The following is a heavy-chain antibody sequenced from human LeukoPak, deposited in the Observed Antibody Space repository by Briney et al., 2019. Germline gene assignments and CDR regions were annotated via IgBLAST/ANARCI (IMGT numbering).Heavy chain of an antibody. CDR3: AKASYSYGNDAFDI. J-gene: IGHJ3*02. D-gene: IGHD5-18*01. CDR2: IRGGGVGA. CDR1: GFTFSNFA. Sequence: PGGSLRLSCAASGFTFSNFAMSWVRQVPEKGLEWVSTIRGGGVGAHYADSVKGRFTISRDNSRDTLYVEMNSLKAEDTAVYFCAKASYSYGNDAFDIWGQGTKVTVSS. V-gene: IGHV3-23*01.